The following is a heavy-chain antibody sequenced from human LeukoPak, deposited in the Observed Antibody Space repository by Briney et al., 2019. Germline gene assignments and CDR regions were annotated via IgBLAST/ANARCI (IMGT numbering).Heavy chain of an antibody. V-gene: IGHV1-69*13. J-gene: IGHJ4*02. CDR2: IIPIFGTA. CDR1: GGTFSSYA. Sequence: ASVKVSCKASGGTFSSYAISWVRQAPGQGLEWMGGIIPIFGTANYAQKFQGRATITADESTSTAYMELSSLRSEDTAVYYCARVGEDYYDSSGYNYWGQGTLVTVSS. CDR3: ARVGEDYYDSSGYNY. D-gene: IGHD3-22*01.